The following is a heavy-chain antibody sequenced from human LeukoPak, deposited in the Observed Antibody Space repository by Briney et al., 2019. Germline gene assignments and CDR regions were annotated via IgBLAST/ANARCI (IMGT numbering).Heavy chain of an antibody. CDR1: GGSISSYY. CDR2: IYYSGST. V-gene: IGHV4-59*01. J-gene: IGHJ5*02. Sequence: SETLSLTCTVSGGSISSYYWSWIRQPPGKGLEWIGYIYYSGSTNYNPSFKSRVTISVDTSKNQFSLKLSSVTAADTAVYYCAREVPADSWFDPWGQGTLVTVSS. D-gene: IGHD2-2*01. CDR3: AREVPADSWFDP.